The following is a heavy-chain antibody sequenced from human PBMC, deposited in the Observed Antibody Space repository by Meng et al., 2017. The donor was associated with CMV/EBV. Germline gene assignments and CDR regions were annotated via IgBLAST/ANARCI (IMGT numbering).Heavy chain of an antibody. CDR2: INPNSGGT. V-gene: IGHV1-2*02. CDR1: GYTFTGYY. J-gene: IGHJ5*02. Sequence: VQLVQSGAEVKKPGASVKVSCKASGYTFTGYYMHWVRQAAGQGLEWMGWINPNSGGTNYAQKFQGRVTMTRDTSISTAYMELSRLRSDDTAVYYCARQHNSSSWIINWFDPWGQGTLVTVSS. D-gene: IGHD6-13*01. CDR3: ARQHNSSSWIINWFDP.